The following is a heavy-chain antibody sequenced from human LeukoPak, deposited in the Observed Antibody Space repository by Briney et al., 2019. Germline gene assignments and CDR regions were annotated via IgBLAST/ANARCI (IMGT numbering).Heavy chain of an antibody. CDR2: IYPGDSDT. Sequence: GESLKISCKGSGYSFTSYWIGWVRPLPGKGLEWMGIIYPGDSDTRYSPSFQGQVTISADRSISTAYLQRSSLKASDTAMYYCARSQRGVHFDYWGQGTLVTVSS. CDR3: ARSQRGVHFDY. CDR1: GYSFTSYW. D-gene: IGHD1-1*01. V-gene: IGHV5-51*01. J-gene: IGHJ4*02.